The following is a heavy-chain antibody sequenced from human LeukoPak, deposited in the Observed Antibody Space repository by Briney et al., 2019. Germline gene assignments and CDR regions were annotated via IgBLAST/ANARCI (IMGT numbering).Heavy chain of an antibody. V-gene: IGHV3-23*01. CDR2: ISGSGGST. Sequence: GGSLRLSCAASGFTFSGYAMSWVRQAPGKGLEWVSAISGSGGSTYYADSVKGRFTISRDNSKNTLYLQMNSLRAEDTAVYYCAKDGLGYCSSTSCYKDYWGQGNLVTVSS. J-gene: IGHJ4*02. D-gene: IGHD2-2*02. CDR3: AKDGLGYCSSTSCYKDY. CDR1: GFTFSGYA.